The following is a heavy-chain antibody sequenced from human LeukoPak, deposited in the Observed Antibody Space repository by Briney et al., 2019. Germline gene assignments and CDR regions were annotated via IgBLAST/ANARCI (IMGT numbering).Heavy chain of an antibody. CDR2: INHSGST. J-gene: IGHJ4*02. D-gene: IGHD5-18*01. Sequence: SETLSLTCALYGGSFSGYYWSWIRQPPGKGLEWIGEINHSGSTNYNPSLKSRVTISVDTSKNQFSLKLSSVTAADTAVYYCARVDTAMAYFDYWGQGTLVTVSS. CDR3: ARVDTAMAYFDY. V-gene: IGHV4-34*01. CDR1: GGSFSGYY.